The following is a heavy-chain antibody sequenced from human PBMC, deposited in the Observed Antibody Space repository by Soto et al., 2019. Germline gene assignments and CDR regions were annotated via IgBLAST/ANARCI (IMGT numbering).Heavy chain of an antibody. J-gene: IGHJ6*02. CDR2: IYYSGST. CDR3: AREVKMYYYSGMDV. CDR1: GGSISSVGYY. V-gene: IGHV4-31*03. Sequence: PSETLSLTCTVSGGSISSVGYYWSWISQHPGKGLEWIGYIYYSGSTYYNPSLKSRVTISVDTSKNQFSLKLSSVTAADTAVYYCAREVKMYYYSGMDVWGQGTTVTVSS.